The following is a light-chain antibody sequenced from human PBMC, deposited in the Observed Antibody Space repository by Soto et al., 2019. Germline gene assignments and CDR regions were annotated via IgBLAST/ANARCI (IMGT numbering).Light chain of an antibody. V-gene: IGKV1-33*01. CDR1: QDISNY. Sequence: DIQMTQSPSSLSASVGDRVTITCQASQDISNYLNWYQQKPGKAPKLLIYDASNLETGVPSRFSGSGSGTDFTFTISSLQAEDIATYYCQQYDNLPGYTFGQGTKLEIK. J-gene: IGKJ2*01. CDR2: DAS. CDR3: QQYDNLPGYT.